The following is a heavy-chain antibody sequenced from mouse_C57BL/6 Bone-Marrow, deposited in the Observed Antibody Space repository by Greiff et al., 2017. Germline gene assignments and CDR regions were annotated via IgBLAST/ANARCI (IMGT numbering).Heavy chain of an antibody. CDR3: AKQDDGAGFAY. J-gene: IGHJ3*01. V-gene: IGHV2-3*01. CDR1: GFSLTSYC. Sequence: VKLQESGPGLVAPSQSLSISCTVSGFSLTSYCVSWVHQTPGKGLEWLGVIWGDGSTNYHSALISRLSMRKDNSKSQVYLKLNSLQTDDTATYYCAKQDDGAGFAYWGQGTLVTVSA. CDR2: IWGDGST. D-gene: IGHD2-12*01.